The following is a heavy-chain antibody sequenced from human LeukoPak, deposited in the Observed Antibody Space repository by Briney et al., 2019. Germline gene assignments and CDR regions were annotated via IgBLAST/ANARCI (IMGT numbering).Heavy chain of an antibody. D-gene: IGHD3-22*01. V-gene: IGHV3-48*01. CDR2: ISSSSSTI. CDR3: ARTYYYDSSGYLWYGLDYYYYMDV. Sequence: PGGSLRLSCAASGFTFSSYSMNWVRQAPGKGLEWVSYISSSSSTIYYADSVKGRFTISRDNAKNSLYLQMNSLRAEDTAVYYCARTYYYDSSGYLWYGLDYYYYMDVWGKGTTVTVSS. CDR1: GFTFSSYS. J-gene: IGHJ6*03.